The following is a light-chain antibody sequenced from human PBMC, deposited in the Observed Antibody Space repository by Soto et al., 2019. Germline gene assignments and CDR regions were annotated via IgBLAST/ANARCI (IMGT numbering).Light chain of an antibody. Sequence: QAVVTQEPSLTVSPGGTVTLTCASSTGAVTSGYYPTWFQQKPGQAPRTLIYSTSYKHSWTPARFSGCLLGGKAALTLSGVQPEDEAEYYCLLYYGSAQGIFGGGTQLTVL. CDR3: LLYYGSAQGI. V-gene: IGLV7-43*01. J-gene: IGLJ2*01. CDR1: TGAVTSGYY. CDR2: STS.